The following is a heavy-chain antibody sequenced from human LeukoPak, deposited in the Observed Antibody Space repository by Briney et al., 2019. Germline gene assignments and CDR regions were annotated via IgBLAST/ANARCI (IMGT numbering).Heavy chain of an antibody. CDR3: ARGYYYGSGRTWRMDV. CDR1: GGTFSSYA. CDR2: IIPIFGTA. J-gene: IGHJ6*04. V-gene: IGHV1-69*06. Sequence: SVKVSCKASGGTFSSYAISWVRQAPGQGLEWMGGIIPIFGTANYAQKFQGRVTITADKSTSTAYMELSSLRSEDTAVYYCARGYYYGSGRTWRMDVWGKGTTVTVSS. D-gene: IGHD3-10*01.